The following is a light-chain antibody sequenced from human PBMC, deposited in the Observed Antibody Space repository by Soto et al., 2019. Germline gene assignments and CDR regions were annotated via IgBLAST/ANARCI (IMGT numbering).Light chain of an antibody. V-gene: IGLV4-69*01. J-gene: IGLJ2*01. CDR2: LNSDGSH. Sequence: QSVLTQSPSASASLGASVKLTCTLSSGHSSYAIAWHQQQPEKGPRYLMKLNSDGSHSKGDGIPDRFSGSSSGAERYLTISSLHSEDEADYSCQTWGTGILVFGGGTKLTAL. CDR3: QTWGTGILV. CDR1: SGHSSYA.